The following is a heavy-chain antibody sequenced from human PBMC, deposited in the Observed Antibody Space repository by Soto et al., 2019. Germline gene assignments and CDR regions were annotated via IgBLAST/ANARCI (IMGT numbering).Heavy chain of an antibody. V-gene: IGHV4-38-2*01. Sequence: PSETLSLTCAASGYSISSGYYWGWIRQPPGKGLEWIGSIYHSGSTYYNPSLKSRVTISVDTSKNQFPLKLSSVTAADTAVYYCARASGFSHWGQGTLVTVSS. J-gene: IGHJ4*02. CDR3: ARASGFSH. CDR1: GYSISSGYY. CDR2: IYHSGST. D-gene: IGHD3-10*01.